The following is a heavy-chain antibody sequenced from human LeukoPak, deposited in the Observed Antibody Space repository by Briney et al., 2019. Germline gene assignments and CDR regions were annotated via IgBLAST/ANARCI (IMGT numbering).Heavy chain of an antibody. J-gene: IGHJ4*02. CDR2: IKHDGSEK. D-gene: IGHD3-3*01. V-gene: IGHV3-7*01. CDR3: ATDRGWRTSGYYLSYFEY. Sequence: PGGSLRLSCAASGFIFTNYFMSWVRQAPGKGLEWVASIKHDGSEKYYVDSVRGRFTISRDNTMNSLYLQMSSLRAEDTAVYYCATDRGWRTSGYYLSYFEYWGQGTLVTYSS. CDR1: GFIFTNYF.